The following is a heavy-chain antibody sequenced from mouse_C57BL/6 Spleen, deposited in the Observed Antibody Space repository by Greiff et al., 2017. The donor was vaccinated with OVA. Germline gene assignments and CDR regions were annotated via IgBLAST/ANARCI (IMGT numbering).Heavy chain of an antibody. V-gene: IGHV1-5*01. Sequence: EVQLPQSGTVLARPGASVKMSCKTSGYTFSSYWVHWGKQRPGQGLGWIGAIYPGNSDTSYNQKFKGKAKLTAVTSASTAYMELSSLTNEDSAVYYCTKEGLITTVAYWYFDVWGTGTTVTVSS. CDR1: GYTFSSYW. J-gene: IGHJ1*03. CDR3: TKEGLITTVAYWYFDV. D-gene: IGHD1-1*01. CDR2: IYPGNSDT.